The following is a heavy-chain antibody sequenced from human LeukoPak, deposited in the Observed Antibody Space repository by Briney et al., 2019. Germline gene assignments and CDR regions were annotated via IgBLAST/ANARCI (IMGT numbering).Heavy chain of an antibody. V-gene: IGHV3-21*01. CDR3: ARDSGYYDSSGYYDY. CDR2: ISGSSSYI. J-gene: IGHJ4*02. CDR1: GFTFSSYS. Sequence: GGSLRLSCAASGFTFSSYSMNWVRQAPGKGLEWVSSISGSSSYIYYADSVKGRFTISRDNAKNSLYLQMNSLRAEDTAVYYCARDSGYYDSSGYYDYWGQGTLVTVSS. D-gene: IGHD3-22*01.